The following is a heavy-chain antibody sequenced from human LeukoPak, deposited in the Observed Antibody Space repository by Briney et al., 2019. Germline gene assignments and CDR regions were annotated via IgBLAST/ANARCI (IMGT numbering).Heavy chain of an antibody. J-gene: IGHJ3*02. Sequence: SVKVSCKASGFTFTSSAMQWVRQARGQRLEWIGWIVVGSGNTNYAQKFQERVTITRDTSTSTLYMELISLRSEDTALYYCARDLVLHGAFDIWGQGTMVTVSS. CDR2: IVVGSGNT. CDR3: ARDLVLHGAFDI. CDR1: GFTFTSSA. V-gene: IGHV1-58*02.